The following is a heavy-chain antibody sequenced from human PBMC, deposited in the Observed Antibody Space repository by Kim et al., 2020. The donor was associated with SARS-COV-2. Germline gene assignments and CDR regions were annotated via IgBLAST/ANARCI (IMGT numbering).Heavy chain of an antibody. J-gene: IGHJ5*02. V-gene: IGHV4-59*01. CDR3: ARGKRDIVVVPAAILDLVNWFDP. D-gene: IGHD2-2*02. Sequence: SETLSLTCTVSGGSISSYYWSWIRQPPGKGLEWIGYIYYSGSTNYNPSLKSRVTISVDTSKNQFSLKLSSVTAADTAVYYCARGKRDIVVVPAAILDLVNWFDPWGQGTLVTVSS. CDR2: IYYSGST. CDR1: GGSISSYY.